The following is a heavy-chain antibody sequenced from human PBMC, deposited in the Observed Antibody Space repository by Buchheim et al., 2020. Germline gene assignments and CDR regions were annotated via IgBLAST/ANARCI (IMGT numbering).Heavy chain of an antibody. CDR1: GFTFSSHW. CDR3: ARPRSGSSIGPENWFDP. CDR2: IKQDGSEK. Sequence: EVQLVESGGGLVQPGGSLRLSCAASGFTFSSHWMSWVRQAPGKGLEWVANIKQDGSEKYYVDSVKGRFTISRDNAKNSLYLQMNSLRAEDTAVYYCARPRSGSSIGPENWFDPWGQGTL. V-gene: IGHV3-7*01. J-gene: IGHJ5*02. D-gene: IGHD3-10*01.